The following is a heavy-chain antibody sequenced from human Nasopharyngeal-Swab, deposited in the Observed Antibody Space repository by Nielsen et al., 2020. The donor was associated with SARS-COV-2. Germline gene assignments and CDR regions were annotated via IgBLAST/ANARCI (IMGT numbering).Heavy chain of an antibody. CDR3: ARDGHGNGAFDI. Sequence: SVKVSCKASGGTFSSYAISWVRQAPGQGLEWMGGIIPIFGTANYAQKFQGRVTITADESTSTAYMELSSLRSEDTAVYYCARDGHGNGAFDIWGQGTMVTVSS. CDR2: IIPIFGTA. CDR1: GGTFSSYA. D-gene: IGHD1-14*01. V-gene: IGHV1-69*13. J-gene: IGHJ3*02.